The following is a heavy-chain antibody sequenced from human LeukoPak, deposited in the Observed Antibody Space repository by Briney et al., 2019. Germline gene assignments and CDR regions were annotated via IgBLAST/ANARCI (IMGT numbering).Heavy chain of an antibody. CDR2: IKQDGSEK. CDR3: ARDPFMTTGWGIDY. Sequence: GGSLRLSCAASGFTFSSYWMSWVRQAPGKGLEWVANIKQDGSEKYYVDSVKGRFTISRDNAKNSLYLQMNSLRAADTAVYYCARDPFMTTGWGIDYWGQGTLVTVSS. V-gene: IGHV3-7*03. D-gene: IGHD4-17*01. CDR1: GFTFSSYW. J-gene: IGHJ4*02.